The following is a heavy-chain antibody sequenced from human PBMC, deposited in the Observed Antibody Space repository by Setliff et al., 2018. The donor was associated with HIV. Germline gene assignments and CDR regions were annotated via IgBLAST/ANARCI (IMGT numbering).Heavy chain of an antibody. Sequence: TSETLSLTCTVSGGSVNNGSFYWTWVRQPAGKGLDWIGRVYSSGSTNYNPSLKSRVTISIDASENQFSLRLTSVTAADTAIYYCARARRGSSNNGKDVWGQGTTVTVSS. CDR3: ARARRGSSNNGKDV. CDR1: GGSVNNGSFY. D-gene: IGHD1-1*01. CDR2: VYSSGST. V-gene: IGHV4-61*02. J-gene: IGHJ6*02.